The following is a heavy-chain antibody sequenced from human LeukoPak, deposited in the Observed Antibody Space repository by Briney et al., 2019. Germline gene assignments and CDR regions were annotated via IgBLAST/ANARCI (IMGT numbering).Heavy chain of an antibody. Sequence: PGGSLRLSCAASGLTFSSYAMNWVRQAPGKGLEWVSVISGNGGSTYYADSVRGRFTISRDNSKSTLYLQMNSLRAEDTALYYCTGSYYYEYFQHLGQGTLVTVSS. CDR1: GLTFSSYA. CDR3: TGSYYYEYFQH. V-gene: IGHV3-23*01. J-gene: IGHJ1*01. D-gene: IGHD3-22*01. CDR2: ISGNGGST.